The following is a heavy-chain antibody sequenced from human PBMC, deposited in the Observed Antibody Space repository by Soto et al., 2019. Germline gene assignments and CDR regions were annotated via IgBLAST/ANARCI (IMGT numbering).Heavy chain of an antibody. D-gene: IGHD1-26*01. Sequence: QVQLVESGGGVVQPGRSLRLSCAASGFTFSSYAMHWVRQAPGKGLEWVAVISYDGSNKYYADSVKGRFTISRDNSKNTLYLQMNSLRAEDTAVYYCAKDRVGATGYFDYWGQGTLVTVSS. V-gene: IGHV3-30*18. CDR1: GFTFSSYA. CDR3: AKDRVGATGYFDY. J-gene: IGHJ4*02. CDR2: ISYDGSNK.